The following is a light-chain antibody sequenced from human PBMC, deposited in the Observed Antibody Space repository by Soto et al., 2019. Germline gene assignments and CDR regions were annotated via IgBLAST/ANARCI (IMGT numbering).Light chain of an antibody. CDR1: QSVLYSSNNKNY. CDR2: WAS. J-gene: IGKJ5*01. V-gene: IGKV4-1*01. CDR3: QQYYSTLIT. Sequence: DIVMTQSPDSLAVSLGERATINCKSSQSVLYSSNNKNYLAWYQQKPGQPLKLPIYWASTRESGVPDRFSGSGSGTDFTLTISSLQAEDVAVYYCQQYYSTLITFGQGTRLEIK.